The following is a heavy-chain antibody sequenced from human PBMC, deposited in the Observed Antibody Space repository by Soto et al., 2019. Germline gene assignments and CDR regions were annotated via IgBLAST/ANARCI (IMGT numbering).Heavy chain of an antibody. CDR1: DDSISDSRYY. Sequence: SETLSLTCSVLDDSISDSRYYWGWIRQSPEKGLEWIGSISHDGHAYYNPPLKSRVTLFADTSRNQFSLKMKSVTVADTALYFCERQAYGDYFGGNWFDPWGQGAPVT. V-gene: IGHV4-39*01. D-gene: IGHD4-17*01. CDR2: ISHDGHA. J-gene: IGHJ5*02. CDR3: ERQAYGDYFGGNWFDP.